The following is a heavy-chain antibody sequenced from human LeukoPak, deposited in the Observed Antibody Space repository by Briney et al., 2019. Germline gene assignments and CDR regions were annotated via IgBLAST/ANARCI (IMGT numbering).Heavy chain of an antibody. D-gene: IGHD3-22*01. Sequence: PGGSLRLSCAASGFTFSSYGMHWVRQAPGKGLEWVAVIWYDGSNKYYADSVKGRFTISRDNSKNTLYLQMNSLRAEDTAVYYCAKNAGGYYDSSGMKYYFDYWGQGTLVTVSS. CDR1: GFTFSSYG. V-gene: IGHV3-33*08. CDR2: IWYDGSNK. J-gene: IGHJ4*02. CDR3: AKNAGGYYDSSGMKYYFDY.